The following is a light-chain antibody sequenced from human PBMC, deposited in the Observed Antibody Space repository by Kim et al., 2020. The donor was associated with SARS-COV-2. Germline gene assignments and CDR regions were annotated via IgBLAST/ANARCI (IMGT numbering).Light chain of an antibody. Sequence: GPLITTACTGTTSSVGSYTLVSWYQQHPGKAPKLMIYEGSKRPSGVSNRFSGSKSGNTASLTISGLQAEDEADYYCCSYAGSSTPVFGGGTQLTVL. CDR3: CSYAGSSTPV. CDR1: TSSVGSYTL. V-gene: IGLV2-23*01. J-gene: IGLJ2*01. CDR2: EGS.